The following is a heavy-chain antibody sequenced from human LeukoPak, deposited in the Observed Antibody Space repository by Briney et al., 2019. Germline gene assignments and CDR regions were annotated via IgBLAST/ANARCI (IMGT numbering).Heavy chain of an antibody. V-gene: IGHV1-2*02. Sequence: ASVKVSCKASGYTFTSYGISWVRQAPAQGLEWMGWIYPNSGGTNYAQKFQGRVSMTRDTSINTAYMELNRLRSDDTAVYYCARPLQGDGTSFSAFDYWGQGTLVTVSS. CDR3: ARPLQGDGTSFSAFDY. D-gene: IGHD2-2*01. J-gene: IGHJ4*02. CDR2: IYPNSGGT. CDR1: GYTFTSYG.